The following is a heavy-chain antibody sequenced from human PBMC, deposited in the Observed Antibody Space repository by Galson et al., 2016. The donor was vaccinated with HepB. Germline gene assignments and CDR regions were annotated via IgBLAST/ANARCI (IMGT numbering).Heavy chain of an antibody. V-gene: IGHV3-43*02. CDR2: ISSGAYKT. CDR1: GFTFSPYA. Sequence: SLRLSCAASGFTFSPYAMSWVRQAPGQGLEWVSIISSGAYKTYYADSVKGRFTISRDNSKNSLYLRMNSLRAEDTALYYCAKDIQRDSSSWYGGIYGMDVWGQGTTVTVSS. J-gene: IGHJ6*02. CDR3: AKDIQRDSSSWYGGIYGMDV. D-gene: IGHD6-13*01.